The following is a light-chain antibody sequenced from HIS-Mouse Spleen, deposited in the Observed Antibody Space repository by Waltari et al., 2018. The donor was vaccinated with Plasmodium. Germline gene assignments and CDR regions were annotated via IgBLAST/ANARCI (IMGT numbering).Light chain of an antibody. CDR1: SSDVGGYNY. Sequence: QSALTQPASVSGSPGQSITISCTGTSSDVGGYNYVSWYQQHPGKAPKLMIYDVSNRPSGVSNLSSGSKSGNTASLTISGLQAEDEADYYCSSYTSSSTLNYVFGTGTKVTVL. J-gene: IGLJ1*01. CDR3: SSYTSSSTLNYV. V-gene: IGLV2-14*03. CDR2: DVS.